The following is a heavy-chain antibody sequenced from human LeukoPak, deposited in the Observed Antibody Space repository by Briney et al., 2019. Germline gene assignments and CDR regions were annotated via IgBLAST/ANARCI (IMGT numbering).Heavy chain of an antibody. CDR3: ARDPLPEYCSGGSCHSRGWFAP. Sequence: ASVKVSCKASGYTFTGYYMHWVRQAPGQGLEWMGWINPNSGGTNYAQKFQGRVTMTRDTSISTAYMELSRLRSDDTAVYYCARDPLPEYCSGGSCHSRGWFAPWGQGTLVTVSS. CDR2: INPNSGGT. D-gene: IGHD2-15*01. V-gene: IGHV1-2*02. J-gene: IGHJ5*02. CDR1: GYTFTGYY.